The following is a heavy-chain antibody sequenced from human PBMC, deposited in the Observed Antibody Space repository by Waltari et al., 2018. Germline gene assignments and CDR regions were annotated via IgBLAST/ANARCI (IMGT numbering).Heavy chain of an antibody. V-gene: IGHV4-34*01. CDR1: GGSFSGYY. CDR3: ARVSVRYSSSWPIYYYYGMDV. Sequence: QVQLQQWGAGLLKPSETLSLTCAVYGGSFSGYYWSWIRQPPGKGLEWIGEINHSGSTNYNPSLKSRVTISVDTSKNQFSLKLSSVTAADTAVYYCARVSVRYSSSWPIYYYYGMDVWGQGTTVTVSS. J-gene: IGHJ6*02. CDR2: INHSGST. D-gene: IGHD6-13*01.